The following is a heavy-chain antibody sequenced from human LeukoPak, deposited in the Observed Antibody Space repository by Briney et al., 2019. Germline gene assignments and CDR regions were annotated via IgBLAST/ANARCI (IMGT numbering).Heavy chain of an antibody. Sequence: ASVKVSCKASGYTFTSYGISWVRQAPGQGLEWMGWISAYNGNTNYAQKLQGRVTMTTDTSTSTAYMELRSLRSDDTAVYYCARSHIVVVTALGRGAFDIRGQGTMVTVSS. CDR3: ARSHIVVVTALGRGAFDI. CDR2: ISAYNGNT. V-gene: IGHV1-18*01. J-gene: IGHJ3*02. D-gene: IGHD2-21*02. CDR1: GYTFTSYG.